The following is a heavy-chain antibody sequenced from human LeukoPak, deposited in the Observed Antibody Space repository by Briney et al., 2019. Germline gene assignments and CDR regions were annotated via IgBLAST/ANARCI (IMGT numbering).Heavy chain of an antibody. CDR1: GRSIRSSSYY. J-gene: IGHJ4*02. Sequence: PSDTLSLPCTLSGRSIRSSSYYWAWIRQPPGKGLERIGSIYYSGSTYYNPSLKSRVTISVDTSKNQFSLRLSSVTAADTALYYCARSGEYFYASGSDYNVPYYFDYWGPGTLVSVSS. CDR3: ARSGEYFYASGSDYNVPYYFDY. D-gene: IGHD3-10*01. V-gene: IGHV4-39*01. CDR2: IYYSGST.